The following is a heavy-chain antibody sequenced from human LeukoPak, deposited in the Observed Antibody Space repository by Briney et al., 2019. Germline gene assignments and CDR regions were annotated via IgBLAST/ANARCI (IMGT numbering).Heavy chain of an antibody. CDR1: GYSYTSYW. J-gene: IGHJ3*02. CDR3: ASESVDDAFDI. Sequence: GESLKISCKGSGYSYTSYWIGWVRQMPGKGLEWMGIIYPGDSDTRYSPSFQGQVTISADKSISTAYLQWSSLKASDTAMYYCASESVDDAFDIGGQGTMVTVSS. CDR2: IYPGDSDT. D-gene: IGHD5-12*01. V-gene: IGHV5-51*01.